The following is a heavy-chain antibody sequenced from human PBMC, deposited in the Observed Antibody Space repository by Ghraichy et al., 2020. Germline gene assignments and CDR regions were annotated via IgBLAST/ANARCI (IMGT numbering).Heavy chain of an antibody. J-gene: IGHJ6*02. CDR3: AKESVSGHGMDV. CDR1: GFTFNNYG. V-gene: IGHV3-30*18. CDR2: ISYDGSNK. D-gene: IGHD3-10*01. Sequence: GGSLRLSCAASGFTFNNYGMHWVRQAPAKGLEWVAVISYDGSNKYYADSMKGRFTISRDNSKNTLYLQINSLRTDDTAEYYCAKESVSGHGMDVWGQGTTVTVSS.